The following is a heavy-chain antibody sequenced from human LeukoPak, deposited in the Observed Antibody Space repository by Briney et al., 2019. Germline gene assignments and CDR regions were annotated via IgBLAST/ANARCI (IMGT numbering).Heavy chain of an antibody. J-gene: IGHJ6*02. Sequence: PSETLSLTCTVSGGSISSYYWSWIRQPSGKGLEWIGYIYYSGSTNYNPSLKSRVTISVDTSKNQFSLKLSSVTAADTAVYYCARYSSSPRGYYYYYGMDVWGQGTTVTVSS. V-gene: IGHV4-59*01. CDR2: IYYSGST. CDR1: GGSISSYY. CDR3: ARYSSSPRGYYYYYGMDV. D-gene: IGHD6-6*01.